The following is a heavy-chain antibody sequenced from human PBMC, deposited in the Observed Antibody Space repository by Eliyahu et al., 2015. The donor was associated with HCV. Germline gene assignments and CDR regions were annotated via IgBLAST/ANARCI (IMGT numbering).Heavy chain of an antibody. CDR1: XFTFTTXA. CDR2: ITDSGGSR. CDR3: AKVAVAGTSYYYDY. V-gene: IGHV3-23*01. J-gene: IGHJ4*02. Sequence: EVQLLESGGGLVQPGGSLRLXCAASXFTFTTXAXSWXRQAPGKGLDXVSAITDSGGSRNYADSVKGRFTISRDNSKNTLYLQMNSLRAEDTALYYCAKVAVAGTSYYYDYWGQGTLVTVSS. D-gene: IGHD6-19*01.